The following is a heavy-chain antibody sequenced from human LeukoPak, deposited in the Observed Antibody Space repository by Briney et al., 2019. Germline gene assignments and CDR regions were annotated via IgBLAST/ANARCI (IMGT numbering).Heavy chain of an antibody. V-gene: IGHV4-39*01. CDR3: TSGYFVHTFDY. Sequence: PSETLSLTCTVSGGSIRSSSYYWGWIRQPPGRGLEWIGTIYFTGNTYYNPSLKTRVTISVDTSKDQFSLKLSSVTAADTAIYFCTSGYFVHTFDYWGQGALVTVSS. D-gene: IGHD5-18*01. CDR2: IYFTGNT. CDR1: GGSIRSSSYY. J-gene: IGHJ4*02.